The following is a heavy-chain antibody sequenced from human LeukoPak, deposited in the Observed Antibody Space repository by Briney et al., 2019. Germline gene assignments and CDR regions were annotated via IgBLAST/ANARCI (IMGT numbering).Heavy chain of an antibody. D-gene: IGHD1-1*01. CDR2: ISGYGGST. CDR3: AKKANGAFDI. CDR1: GFTFSNYV. Sequence: GGSLRLSCAASGFTFSNYVMSWVRQAPGKGLEWVSVISGYGGSTYYADPVKGRVTISRDNSKNTRYLQMNSLRAENTAVYYSAKKANGAFDIWGQGTMVTVSS. J-gene: IGHJ3*02. V-gene: IGHV3-23*01.